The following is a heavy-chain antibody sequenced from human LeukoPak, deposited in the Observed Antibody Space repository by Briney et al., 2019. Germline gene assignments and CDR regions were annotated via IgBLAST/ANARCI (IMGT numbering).Heavy chain of an antibody. D-gene: IGHD6-13*01. Sequence: SQTLSLTCAISGDSVSSNSAAWSWIRQSPSGGLEWLGRTYYRSKRFDDYALSVRGRITINPDTSKNQFTLQLNSVTPEDTAVYYCARGWEPYSSSLDYWGQGTLVIVSS. J-gene: IGHJ4*02. CDR2: TYYRSKRFD. V-gene: IGHV6-1*01. CDR1: GDSVSSNSAA. CDR3: ARGWEPYSSSLDY.